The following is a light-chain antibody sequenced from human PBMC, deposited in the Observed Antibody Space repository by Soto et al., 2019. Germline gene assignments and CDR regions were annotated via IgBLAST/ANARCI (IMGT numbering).Light chain of an antibody. J-gene: IGLJ2*01. CDR1: SSDSGSFDF. CDR2: DVF. CDR3: NSSTGGTTLVV. V-gene: IGLV2-14*03. Sequence: QSALAQPASVSGSPGQSITISCTGTSSDSGSFDFVSWYQQHPGEAPKLIIYDVFYRPSGVSNRFSGSKSGNTASLTISGLQAEDEADYYYNSSTGGTTLVVFGGGTQLTVL.